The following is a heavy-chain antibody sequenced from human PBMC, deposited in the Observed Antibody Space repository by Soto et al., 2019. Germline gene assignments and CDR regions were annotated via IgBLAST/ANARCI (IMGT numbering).Heavy chain of an antibody. D-gene: IGHD3-3*01. Sequence: SETLSLTCAVYGGSFSGYYWSWIRQPPGKGLEWIGYIYYSGSTYYNPSLKSRVTISVDTSKNQFSLKLSSVTAADTAVYYCARGVTIFGVVTEYYYYGMDVWGQGTTVTVSS. CDR1: GGSFSGYY. CDR3: ARGVTIFGVVTEYYYYGMDV. CDR2: IYYSGST. V-gene: IGHV4-59*01. J-gene: IGHJ6*02.